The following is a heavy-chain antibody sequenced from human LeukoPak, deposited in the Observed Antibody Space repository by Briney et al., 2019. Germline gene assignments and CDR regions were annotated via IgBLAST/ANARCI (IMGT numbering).Heavy chain of an antibody. Sequence: SETLSLTCTVSGGSISSGGYYWSWIRQHPGKGLEWIGYIYYSGSTYYNPSLKSRVTISVDTSRNQFSLKLSSVTAADTAVYYCARDQHSSLDPWGQGTLVTVSS. CDR1: GGSISSGGYY. CDR2: IYYSGST. V-gene: IGHV4-31*03. CDR3: ARDQHSSLDP. J-gene: IGHJ5*02. D-gene: IGHD6-13*01.